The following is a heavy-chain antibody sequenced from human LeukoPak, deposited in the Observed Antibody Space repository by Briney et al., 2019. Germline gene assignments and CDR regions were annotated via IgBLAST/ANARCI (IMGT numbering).Heavy chain of an antibody. J-gene: IGHJ5*02. Sequence: GGSLRLSCAASGFTFTIYAMTWVRPAPGKGLEWGSASGSGGSTYYADSVKGRFTISRDNFKNTLYLQTSSLRAEDTAVYYCAKEDLYGSVKWFDPWGQGTLVTVSS. V-gene: IGHV3-23*01. CDR3: AKEDLYGSVKWFDP. CDR1: GFTFTIYA. D-gene: IGHD3-10*01. CDR2: SGSGGST.